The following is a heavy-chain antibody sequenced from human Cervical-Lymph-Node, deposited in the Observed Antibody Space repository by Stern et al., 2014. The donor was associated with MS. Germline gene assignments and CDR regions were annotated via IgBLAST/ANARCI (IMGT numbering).Heavy chain of an antibody. Sequence: MQLVESGGGVVQPGRALRLSCAASGFRFSNYGFHWVRQAPGKGLEWVAVIWYDGIKKYYADSVKGRFTISRDNSRNTLYLQMKSLRVEDTAMYYCAREAGGGYNKIDYWGQGTLVTVSS. D-gene: IGHD5-24*01. J-gene: IGHJ4*02. CDR1: GFRFSNYG. CDR3: AREAGGGYNKIDY. V-gene: IGHV3-33*01. CDR2: IWYDGIKK.